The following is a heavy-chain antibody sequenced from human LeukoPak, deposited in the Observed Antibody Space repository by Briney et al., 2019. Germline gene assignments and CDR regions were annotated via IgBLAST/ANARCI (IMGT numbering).Heavy chain of an antibody. Sequence: GGSLRLSCAASGFTFSSYAMSWVRQAPGKGLEWVSAISGSGGSTYYADSVKGRFTISRDNSKNTLYLQMNSLRAEDTAVYYCAKVSGILTGYYGDYFDYWGQGTLVTVSS. D-gene: IGHD3-9*01. CDR3: AKVSGILTGYYGDYFDY. CDR2: ISGSGGST. J-gene: IGHJ4*02. CDR1: GFTFSSYA. V-gene: IGHV3-23*01.